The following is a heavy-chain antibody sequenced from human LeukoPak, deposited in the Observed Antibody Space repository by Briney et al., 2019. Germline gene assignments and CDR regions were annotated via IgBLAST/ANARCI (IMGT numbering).Heavy chain of an antibody. J-gene: IGHJ4*02. V-gene: IGHV3-30*04. CDR1: GFNFGGYA. CDR3: ARLGLGVVHTAPNFDY. D-gene: IGHD2-21*01. Sequence: GGSLRLSCAASGFNFGGYAMHWVRQTPGQGLDWLGSIAHDESATYYADSVKGRVTVSRDNSERTLFLEVSSLKLEDTAIYYCARLGLGVVHTAPNFDYWGQGILVTVSS. CDR2: IAHDESAT.